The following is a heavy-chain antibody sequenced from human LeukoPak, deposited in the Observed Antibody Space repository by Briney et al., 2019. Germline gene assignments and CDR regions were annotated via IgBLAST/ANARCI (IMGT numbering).Heavy chain of an antibody. J-gene: IGHJ6*02. D-gene: IGHD3-10*01. Sequence: GSLRLSRAASGFTFSDYYMSWIRQPPGRGLEWMGEINHSGSTNYNPSLKSRVTISVDTSKNQFSLKLSSVTAADTAVYYCARQGGYYGSGSYGDVWGQGTTVTVSS. CDR2: INHSGST. CDR1: GFTFSDYY. V-gene: IGHV4-34*01. CDR3: ARQGGYYGSGSYGDV.